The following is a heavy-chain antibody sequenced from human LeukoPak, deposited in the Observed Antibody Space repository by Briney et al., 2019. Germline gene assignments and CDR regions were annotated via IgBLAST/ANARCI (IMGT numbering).Heavy chain of an antibody. D-gene: IGHD6-25*01. Sequence: SETLSLTCAVYGGSFSGYYWSWIRQPPGKGLEWIGEINHSGSTNYNPSLKSRVTISVDTSKNQFSLKLSSVTAADTAVYYCARGSVYWGQRTLVTVSS. V-gene: IGHV4-34*01. CDR1: GGSFSGYY. CDR3: ARGSVY. J-gene: IGHJ4*02. CDR2: INHSGST.